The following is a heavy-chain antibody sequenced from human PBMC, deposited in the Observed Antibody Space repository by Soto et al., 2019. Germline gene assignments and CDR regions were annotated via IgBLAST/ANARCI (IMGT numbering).Heavy chain of an antibody. CDR1: GYTFTSYG. CDR3: ARTLDHSSSWYSPSLRPTTYYFDY. Sequence: GASVKVSCKASGYTFTSYGISWVRQAPGQGLEWMGWISAYNGNTNYAQKLQGRVTMTTDTSTSTAYMELRSLRSDDTAVYYCARTLDHSSSWYSPSLRPTTYYFDYWGQGTLVTVSS. V-gene: IGHV1-18*01. J-gene: IGHJ4*02. CDR2: ISAYNGNT. D-gene: IGHD6-13*01.